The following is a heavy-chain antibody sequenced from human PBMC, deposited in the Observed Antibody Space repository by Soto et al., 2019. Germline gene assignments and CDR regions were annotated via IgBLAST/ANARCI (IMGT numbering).Heavy chain of an antibody. Sequence: SETLSLTCTISGGSVSVYYWSWIRQSTGQGLEWIGYIYASGSPYYNPSLRSRVTISADTSKNQISLKLTSPTAADTAVYYCERGVGSSTTQYWGRGNLVTVSA. CDR2: IYASGSP. D-gene: IGHD1-1*01. J-gene: IGHJ4*02. V-gene: IGHV4-59*02. CDR1: GGSVSVYY. CDR3: ERGVGSSTTQY.